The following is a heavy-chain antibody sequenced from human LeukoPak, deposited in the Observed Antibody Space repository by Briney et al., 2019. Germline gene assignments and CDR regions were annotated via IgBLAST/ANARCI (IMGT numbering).Heavy chain of an antibody. CDR1: GYTFTSYG. J-gene: IGHJ4*02. CDR2: ISAYNGNT. V-gene: IGHV1-18*04. CDR3: ARVDALWFGELLLDY. Sequence: ASVEVSCKASGYTFTSYGISWVRQAPGQGLEWMGWISAYNGNTNYAQKLQGRVTMTTDTSTSTAYMELRSLRSDDTAVYYCARVDALWFGELLLDYWGQGTLVTVSS. D-gene: IGHD3-10*01.